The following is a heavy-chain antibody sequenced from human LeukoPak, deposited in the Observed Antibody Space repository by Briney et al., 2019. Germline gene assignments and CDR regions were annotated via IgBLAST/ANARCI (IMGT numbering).Heavy chain of an antibody. CDR2: IYYSGST. J-gene: IGHJ5*02. CDR1: GGSISSSSYY. Sequence: SETLSLTCTVSGGSISSSSYYWGWIRQPPGKGLEWIGSIYYSGSTYYNPSLKSRVTISVDTSKNQFSLKLSSVTAADTAVYYCASHVRSSGSLNWFDPWGQGTLVTVSS. V-gene: IGHV4-39*01. D-gene: IGHD6-19*01. CDR3: ASHVRSSGSLNWFDP.